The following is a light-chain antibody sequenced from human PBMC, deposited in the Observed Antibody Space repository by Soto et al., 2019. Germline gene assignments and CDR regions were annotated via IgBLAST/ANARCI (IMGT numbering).Light chain of an antibody. J-gene: IGKJ4*01. V-gene: IGKV3-11*01. CDR1: QSITRY. Sequence: EILLTQSPATLSLSPGERATLSCRASQSITRYLSWYQQKPGQAPRLLMYDASDRATGIPARFSGSGSGTDFTLTISSLEPEDFAVYYCQQRTDWPLTFGGGTKVDIK. CDR3: QQRTDWPLT. CDR2: DAS.